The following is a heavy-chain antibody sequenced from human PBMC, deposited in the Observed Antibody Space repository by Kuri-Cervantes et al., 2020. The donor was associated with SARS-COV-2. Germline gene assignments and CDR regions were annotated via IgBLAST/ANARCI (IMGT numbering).Heavy chain of an antibody. Sequence: GGSLRLSCAASGFTFSGYAMSWVRQAPGKGLEWVSAISGSGGSTYYADSVKGRFTISRDNSKNTLYLQMNSLRAEDTAVYYCAKTLRVYSSSPFDYWGQGTLVTVSS. CDR1: GFTFSGYA. CDR2: ISGSGGST. D-gene: IGHD6-13*01. CDR3: AKTLRVYSSSPFDY. J-gene: IGHJ4*02. V-gene: IGHV3-23*01.